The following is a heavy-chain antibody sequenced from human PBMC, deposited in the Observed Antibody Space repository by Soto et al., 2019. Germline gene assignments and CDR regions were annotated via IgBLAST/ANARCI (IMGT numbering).Heavy chain of an antibody. J-gene: IGHJ4*02. CDR3: ARGPTDYYDNSGNYFLDY. CDR2: ISTYNGNT. Sequence: QVQLVQSGAEVKKPGASVKVSCKASGYTFTTYGMSWVRQAPGQGLDWMGGISTYNGNTKYAERLQGRVTMTTDTTTSTAYMELRSRRSDDTAVYYCARGPTDYYDNSGNYFLDYWGQGTLVTVSS. D-gene: IGHD3-22*01. V-gene: IGHV1-18*01. CDR1: GYTFTTYG.